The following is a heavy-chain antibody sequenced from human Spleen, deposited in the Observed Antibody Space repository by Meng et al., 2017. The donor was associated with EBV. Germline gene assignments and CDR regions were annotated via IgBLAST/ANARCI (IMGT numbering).Heavy chain of an antibody. Sequence: QWGPEVKKPGASVKAACKASGYSFTDCSIHWVRQVPGQGLEWMGRLNPNIGGTNYAQNFQGRVTMTSDTSISTAYMALSGLTSDDTAVYYCASAYIYVFDYWGQGTLVTVSS. CDR2: LNPNIGGT. D-gene: IGHD5-18*01. V-gene: IGHV1-2*06. CDR1: GYSFTDCS. J-gene: IGHJ4*02. CDR3: ASAYIYVFDY.